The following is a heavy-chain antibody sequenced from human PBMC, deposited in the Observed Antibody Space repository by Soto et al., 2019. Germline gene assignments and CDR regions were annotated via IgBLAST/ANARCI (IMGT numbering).Heavy chain of an antibody. Sequence: SETLSLTCTVSGGSSSSGDYYWSWIRQPPGKGLEWIGYIYYSGSTYYNPSLKSRVTISVDTSKNQFSLKLSSVTAADTAVYYCARTPPDIVVVPAAIQGYGMDVWGQGTTVTVSS. CDR2: IYYSGST. D-gene: IGHD2-2*02. J-gene: IGHJ6*02. V-gene: IGHV4-30-4*01. CDR1: GGSSSSGDYY. CDR3: ARTPPDIVVVPAAIQGYGMDV.